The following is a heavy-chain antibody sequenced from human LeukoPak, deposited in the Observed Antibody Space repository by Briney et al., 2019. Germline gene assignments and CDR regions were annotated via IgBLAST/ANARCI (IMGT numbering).Heavy chain of an antibody. CDR3: ARGAFHYYYYYYMDV. CDR1: GVSISSYY. CDR2: IYYSGST. V-gene: IGHV4-59*12. Sequence: SETLSLTCTASGVSISSYYWSWIRQPPGKGLEWIGYIYYSGSTNYNPSLKSRVTISVDTSKNQFSLKLSSVTAADTAVYYCARGAFHYYYYYYMDVWGKGTTVTVSS. J-gene: IGHJ6*03.